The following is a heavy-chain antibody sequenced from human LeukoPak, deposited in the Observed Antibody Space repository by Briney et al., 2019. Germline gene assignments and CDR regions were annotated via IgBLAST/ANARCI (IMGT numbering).Heavy chain of an antibody. V-gene: IGHV4-59*08. D-gene: IGHD1-26*01. CDR2: IYYSGST. CDR1: GGSISSYY. Sequence: SETLSLTCTVSGGSISSYYWSWIRQPPGKGLEWIGYIYYSGSTNYNPSLKSRVTISVDTSKNQFSLKLSSVTAADTAVYYCARHSAATTGYFQHWGQGTLVTVST. J-gene: IGHJ1*01. CDR3: ARHSAATTGYFQH.